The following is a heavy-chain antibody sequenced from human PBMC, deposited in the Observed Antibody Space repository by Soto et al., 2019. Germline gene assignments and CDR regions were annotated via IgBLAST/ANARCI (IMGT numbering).Heavy chain of an antibody. V-gene: IGHV4-59*08. D-gene: IGHD3-22*01. CDR2: IYYTGTT. CDR3: ARLGGYYQALDT. CDR1: GGSISPYY. Sequence: ETLSLTCTVSGGSISPYYWSWIRQSPGKGLEWIGYIYYTGTTRYNPSLKSRVTILVDTSKNQFSLKLSSVTAADTAVYYCARLGGYYQALDTWGQGALVTVSS. J-gene: IGHJ5*02.